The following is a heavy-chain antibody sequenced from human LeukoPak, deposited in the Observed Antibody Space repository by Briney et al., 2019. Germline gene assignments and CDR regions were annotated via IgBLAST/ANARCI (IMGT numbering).Heavy chain of an antibody. CDR2: TSGSGGST. CDR3: AKQARAVTTRLYFDY. CDR1: GFTFSSYA. Sequence: TGGSLRLSCAASGFTFSSYAMSWVRQAPGKGLEWVSATSGSGGSTYYADSVKGRFTISRDNSKNTLYLQMNSLRAEDTAVYYCAKQARAVTTRLYFDYWGQGTLVTVSS. V-gene: IGHV3-23*01. J-gene: IGHJ4*02. D-gene: IGHD4-17*01.